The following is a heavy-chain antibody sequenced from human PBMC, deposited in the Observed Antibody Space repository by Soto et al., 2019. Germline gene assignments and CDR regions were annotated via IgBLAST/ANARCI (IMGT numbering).Heavy chain of an antibody. CDR2: IGTAGDT. J-gene: IGHJ4*02. CDR1: GFTFSSYD. V-gene: IGHV3-13*01. CDR3: ARASPVDFDWQNVRMLFDY. D-gene: IGHD3-9*01. Sequence: GGSLRLSCAASGFTFSSYDMHWVRQATGKGLEWVSAIGTAGDTYYPGSVKGRFTISRENAKNSLYLQMNSLRAEDTAVYYCARASPVDFDWQNVRMLFDYWGQGTLVTVSS.